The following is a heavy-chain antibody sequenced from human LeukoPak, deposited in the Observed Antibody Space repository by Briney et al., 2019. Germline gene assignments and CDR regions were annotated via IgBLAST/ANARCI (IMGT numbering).Heavy chain of an antibody. J-gene: IGHJ4*02. D-gene: IGHD4-17*01. CDR3: ARFLAGRGVTTLRAYYFDY. CDR1: GGSISSGSYY. CDR2: IYYSGST. Sequence: RASETLSLTCPVSGGSISSGSYYWGWIRQPPGKGLEWIGSIYYSGSTNYNPSLKSRVTISVDTSKNQFSLKLSSVTAADTAVYYCARFLAGRGVTTLRAYYFDYWGQGTLVTVSS. V-gene: IGHV4-39*07.